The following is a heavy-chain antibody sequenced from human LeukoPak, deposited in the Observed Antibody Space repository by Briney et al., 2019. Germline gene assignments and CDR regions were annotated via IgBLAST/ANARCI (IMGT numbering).Heavy chain of an antibody. J-gene: IGHJ4*02. D-gene: IGHD6-19*01. CDR1: GYTFTGYY. Sequence: GASVKVSCKASGYTFTGYYMHWVRQAPGQGLEWMGWINPNSGGTNYAQKCQGRVTMTRDTSISTAYMELSRLRSDDTAVYYCASALGAVAGTFGYWGQGTLVTVSS. V-gene: IGHV1-2*02. CDR2: INPNSGGT. CDR3: ASALGAVAGTFGY.